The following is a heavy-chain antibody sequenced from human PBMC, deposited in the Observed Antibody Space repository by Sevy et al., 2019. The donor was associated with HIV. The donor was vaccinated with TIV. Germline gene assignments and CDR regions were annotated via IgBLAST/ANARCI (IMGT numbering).Heavy chain of an antibody. CDR3: ARRATVTPSYILDALDI. CDR2: ISGSSSTI. V-gene: IGHV3-48*02. Sequence: GGSLRLSCAASGFSFSIYSVNWVRQAPGKGLEWVSYISGSSSTIYYADSVQGRFTISRDNAKNSLYLQLNSLRDEDTAVYYCARRATVTPSYILDALDIWGQGTMVTVSS. J-gene: IGHJ3*02. D-gene: IGHD4-17*01. CDR1: GFSFSIYS.